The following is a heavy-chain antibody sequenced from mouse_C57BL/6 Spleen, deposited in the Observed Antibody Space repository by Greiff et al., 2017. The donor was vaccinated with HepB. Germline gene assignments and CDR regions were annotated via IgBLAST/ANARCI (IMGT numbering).Heavy chain of an antibody. CDR2: FYPGSGSI. J-gene: IGHJ3*01. CDR3: ARHGSRWDYGSSYGFAY. D-gene: IGHD1-1*01. CDR1: GYTFTEYI. V-gene: IGHV1-62-2*01. Sequence: VQLQQSGAELVKPGASVKLSCKASGYTFTEYIIHWVKQRSGQGLEWIGWFYPGSGSIKYNEKFKDKATLTADKSSSTVYMELSRLTSEDSAVYFCARHGSRWDYGSSYGFAYWGQGTLVTVSA.